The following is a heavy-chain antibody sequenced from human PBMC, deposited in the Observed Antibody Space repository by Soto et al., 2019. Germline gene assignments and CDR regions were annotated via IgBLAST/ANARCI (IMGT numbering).Heavy chain of an antibody. CDR2: IYPGDSKT. CDR1: GYTFTDYW. D-gene: IGHD3-9*01. CDR3: ARHQLGYFEQDSYYYGMDV. V-gene: IGHV5-51*01. Sequence: VESLTISCRGSGYTFTDYWIVWVLQMPGKGLEWMGVIYPGDSKTKYSPSFQGQVTLSADKSITTAYLQWSSLKASDTAVYYCARHQLGYFEQDSYYYGMDVWGQGTTVTVSS. J-gene: IGHJ6*01.